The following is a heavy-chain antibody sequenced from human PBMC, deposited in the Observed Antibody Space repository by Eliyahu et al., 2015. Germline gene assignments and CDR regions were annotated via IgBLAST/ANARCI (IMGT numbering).Heavy chain of an antibody. J-gene: IGHJ4*02. V-gene: IGHV3-53*01. CDR3: ARNLGSTTDIGNY. CDR2: IYGGGST. D-gene: IGHD1-1*01. CDR1: GFTVSSSY. Sequence: EVQLVESGGGLIQPGGSLRLSCAASGFTVSSSYMSWVRQAPGKGLEWVSAIYGGGSTYYADSVKGRFSLSRDNSQNTVYLQMDSLRAEDTAIYYCARNLGSTTDIGNYWGQGTXVTVSS.